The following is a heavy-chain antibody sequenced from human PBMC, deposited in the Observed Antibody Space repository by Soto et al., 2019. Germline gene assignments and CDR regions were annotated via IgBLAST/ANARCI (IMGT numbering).Heavy chain of an antibody. V-gene: IGHV1-2*02. D-gene: IGHD2-15*01. CDR3: ARGLDCSGGNCYTRVYYGMDV. J-gene: IGHJ6*02. CDR1: GYTFSDYY. CDR2: INPNTGGT. Sequence: EASVKVSCKASGYTFSDYYVHWVRQAPGQGLEWMGWINPNTGGTDYAQKFQGRVTMTRDTSITTAYMDLSRLRSDDTAVYYCARGLDCSGGNCYTRVYYGMDVWGQGTTVTVSS.